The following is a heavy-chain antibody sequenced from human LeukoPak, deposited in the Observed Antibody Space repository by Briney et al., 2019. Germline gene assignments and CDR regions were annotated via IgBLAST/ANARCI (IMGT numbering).Heavy chain of an antibody. Sequence: GGSLRLSCAASGFTFSSYDIRWVRQAPGKGLEWVAFIRYDGSNKYYADSVRGRFTISRDNSKKTLYLQMNSLRAEDTAVYFCAKGSKAVLFTRDRHMDVWGKGTTVTISS. CDR3: AKGSKAVLFTRDRHMDV. CDR1: GFTFSSYD. D-gene: IGHD6-19*01. J-gene: IGHJ6*03. CDR2: IRYDGSNK. V-gene: IGHV3-30*02.